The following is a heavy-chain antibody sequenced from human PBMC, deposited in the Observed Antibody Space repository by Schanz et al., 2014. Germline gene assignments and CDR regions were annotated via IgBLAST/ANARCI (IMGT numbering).Heavy chain of an antibody. CDR3: ASSGAGYSSSWDFDS. J-gene: IGHJ4*02. V-gene: IGHV1-69*02. Sequence: QVHLVQSGAEVKKPGASVKVSCKASGGTFSSYTISWVRQAPGQGLEWMGRIIPILGIANYAQKFQGRVTITADKSTFTAYMDVSSLRSEDTDVYYCASSGAGYSSSWDFDSWGQGTLVTVSS. D-gene: IGHD6-13*01. CDR2: IIPILGIA. CDR1: GGTFSSYT.